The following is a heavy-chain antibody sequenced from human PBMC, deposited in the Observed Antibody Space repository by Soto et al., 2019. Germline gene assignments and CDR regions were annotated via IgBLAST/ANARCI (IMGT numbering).Heavy chain of an antibody. D-gene: IGHD3-22*01. Sequence: ESGGGLVKPGGSLRLSCAASGISFSDYHMNWVRQAPGKGLEWVASITPSGRFINYADSVEGRFFISRDNTENSLFLQMNSLRGEDTAVYYCAGTYDPADYWGQGTLVVVSS. CDR2: ITPSGRFI. J-gene: IGHJ4*02. CDR1: GISFSDYH. CDR3: AGTYDPADY. V-gene: IGHV3-21*01.